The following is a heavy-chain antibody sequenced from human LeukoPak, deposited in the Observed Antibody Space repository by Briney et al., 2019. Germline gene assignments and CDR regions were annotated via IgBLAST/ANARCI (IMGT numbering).Heavy chain of an antibody. V-gene: IGHV3-30-3*02. CDR3: AKRLAMTGTYHFDY. CDR2: ISYDGSNK. Sequence: GGSLRLSCAASGFTFSSYAMHWVRQAPGKGLEWVAVISYDGSNKYYADSVKGRFTISRDNSKNTLYLQMNSLRAEDTAVYYCAKRLAMTGTYHFDYWGQGTLVTVSS. J-gene: IGHJ4*02. D-gene: IGHD6-19*01. CDR1: GFTFSSYA.